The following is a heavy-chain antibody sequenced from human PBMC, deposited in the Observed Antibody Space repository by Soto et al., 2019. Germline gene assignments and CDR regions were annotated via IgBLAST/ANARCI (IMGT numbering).Heavy chain of an antibody. CDR1: GFTFSSYE. CDR2: ISTSGRTI. J-gene: IGHJ5*02. CDR3: ARQPAHVYEASPKWFDP. D-gene: IGHD3-16*01. V-gene: IGHV3-48*03. Sequence: EVLLVESGGGLVQPGGSLRLSCTASGFTFSSYEMNWVRQAPGKGLEWISYISTSGRTIFDAGSVKGRFTISRDNTRNTLFLQMDSLRPEDTAVYCCARQPAHVYEASPKWFDPWGQGTLVIVSS.